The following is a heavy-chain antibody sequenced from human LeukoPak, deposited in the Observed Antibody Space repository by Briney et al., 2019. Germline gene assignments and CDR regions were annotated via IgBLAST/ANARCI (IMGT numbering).Heavy chain of an antibody. Sequence: GGSLRLSCAASGFTFSSYWMSWVRQVPGKGLEWVANIKQDGSQTYYVDSVKGRFTISRDNAKNSLYLQMNSLRAEDTALYYCARDLEGYCSGGSCYSFHYFDYWGQGTLVTVSS. CDR1: GFTFSSYW. CDR3: ARDLEGYCSGGSCYSFHYFDY. CDR2: IKQDGSQT. D-gene: IGHD2-15*01. V-gene: IGHV3-7*03. J-gene: IGHJ4*02.